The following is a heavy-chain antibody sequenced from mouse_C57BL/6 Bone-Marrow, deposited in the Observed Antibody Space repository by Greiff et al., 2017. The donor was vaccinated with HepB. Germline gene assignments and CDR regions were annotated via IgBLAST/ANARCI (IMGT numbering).Heavy chain of an antibody. CDR1: GYTFTDYE. CDR3: TRGAFYYGSRGFDY. D-gene: IGHD1-1*01. J-gene: IGHJ2*01. CDR2: IDPETGGT. Sequence: VQLQQSGAELVRPGASVTLSCKASGYTFTDYEMHWVKQTPVHGLEWIGAIDPETGGTAYNQKFKGKAILTADKSSSTAYMELRSLTNEDSAVYYCTRGAFYYGSRGFDYWGQGTTLTVSS. V-gene: IGHV1-15*01.